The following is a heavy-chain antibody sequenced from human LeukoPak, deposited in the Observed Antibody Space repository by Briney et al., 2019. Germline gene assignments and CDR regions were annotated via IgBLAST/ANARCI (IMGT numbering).Heavy chain of an antibody. CDR2: NNPNSGGT. D-gene: IGHD6-13*01. J-gene: IGHJ3*02. CDR3: ARQAAAGSNDAFDI. V-gene: IGHV1-2*02. Sequence: ASVKVSCKASGYTFTGYYMHWVRQAPGQGLEWMGWNNPNSGGTNYAQKFQGRVTMTRDTSISTAYMELSRLRSDDTAVYYCARQAAAGSNDAFDIWGQGTMVTVPS. CDR1: GYTFTGYY.